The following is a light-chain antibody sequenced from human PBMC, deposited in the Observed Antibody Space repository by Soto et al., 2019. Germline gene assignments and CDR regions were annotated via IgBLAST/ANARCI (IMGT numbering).Light chain of an antibody. CDR3: CSYAGSATYV. J-gene: IGLJ1*01. CDR1: TSDVGSYSL. Sequence: QSVLTQPASVSGSPGQSITISCTGTTSDVGSYSLVSWYQQHPGKAPKLMIYEGTKRPSGVSNRFSGSKSGNTASPTISGLQAEDEADYYCCSYAGSATYVFGTGTKLTVL. CDR2: EGT. V-gene: IGLV2-23*01.